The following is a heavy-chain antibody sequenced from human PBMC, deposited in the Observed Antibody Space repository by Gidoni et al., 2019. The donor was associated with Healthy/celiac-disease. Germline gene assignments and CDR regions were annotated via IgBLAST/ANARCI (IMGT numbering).Heavy chain of an antibody. CDR2: IYTSGST. CDR3: ARGLEVVPGYYYGMDV. J-gene: IGHJ6*02. D-gene: IGHD2-2*01. CDR1: GGSISSGSYY. V-gene: IGHV4-61*02. Sequence: QVQLQESGPGLVKPSQTLSLTCTVSGGSISSGSYYWSWIRQPAGQGLEWIGRIYTSGSTNYNPSLKSRVTMSVYTSKNQFSLKLSSVTAADTAVYYCARGLEVVPGYYYGMDVWGQGTTVTVSS.